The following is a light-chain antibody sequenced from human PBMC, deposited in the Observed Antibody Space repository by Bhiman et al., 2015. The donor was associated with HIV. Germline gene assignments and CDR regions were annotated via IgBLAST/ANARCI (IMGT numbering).Light chain of an antibody. J-gene: IGLJ2*01. Sequence: QSALTQPASVSGSPGQSITISCTGTSSDVGGYNYVSWYQQHPGKAPKLMIYDVSNRPSGVPDRFSGSKSGTSASLAISGLRSEDEADYYCAAWDDSLGVVFGGGTKLTVL. CDR1: SSDVGGYNY. CDR3: AAWDDSLGVV. CDR2: DVS. V-gene: IGLV2-14*03.